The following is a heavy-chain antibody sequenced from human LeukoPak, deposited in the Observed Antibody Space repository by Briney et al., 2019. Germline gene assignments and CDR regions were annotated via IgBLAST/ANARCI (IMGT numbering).Heavy chain of an antibody. V-gene: IGHV4-34*01. Sequence: SETLSLTCAVYGGSFSGYYWSWIRQPPGKGLEWIGEVNHSGSTNYNPSLKSRVTISVDTSKNQFSLKLSSVTAADTAVYYCASTTWDYGDFLFLDPWGQGTLVTVSS. D-gene: IGHD4-17*01. J-gene: IGHJ5*02. CDR2: VNHSGST. CDR3: ASTTWDYGDFLFLDP. CDR1: GGSFSGYY.